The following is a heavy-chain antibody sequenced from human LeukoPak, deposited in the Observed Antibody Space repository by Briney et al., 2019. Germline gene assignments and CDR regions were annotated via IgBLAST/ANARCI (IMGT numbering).Heavy chain of an antibody. CDR1: GGSFSGYY. CDR3: ARGYSEGARDH. V-gene: IGHV4-34*01. J-gene: IGHJ4*02. D-gene: IGHD1-26*01. Sequence: PSETLSLTCAVYGGSFSGYYWSWIRQPPGKGLEWIGEINHSGSTNYNPSLKSRVTISVDTSKNQFSLKLSSVTAADTAVYYCARGYSEGARDHWGRGTLITVSS. CDR2: INHSGST.